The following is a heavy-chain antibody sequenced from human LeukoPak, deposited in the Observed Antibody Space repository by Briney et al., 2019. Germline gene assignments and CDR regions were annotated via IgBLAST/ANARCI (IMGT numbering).Heavy chain of an antibody. CDR3: ARDLTTWRHPYNWFDP. J-gene: IGHJ5*02. CDR1: GGPLRSYD. D-gene: IGHD5-18*01. CDR2: IYTSGST. V-gene: IGHV4-4*07. Sequence: PSETLSLTCTVSGGPLRSYDWGWIRQAAGEGLEWIGRIYTSGSTNYDPSLKSRVTMSVDTSKTQYHLKLSSVTAADTAVYYCARDLTTWRHPYNWFDPWGQGTLVTVSS.